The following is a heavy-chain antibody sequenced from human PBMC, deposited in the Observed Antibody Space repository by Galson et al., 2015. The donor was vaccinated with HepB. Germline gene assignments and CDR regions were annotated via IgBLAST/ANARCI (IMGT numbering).Heavy chain of an antibody. J-gene: IGHJ4*02. Sequence: SLRLSCAASGFTFRNACMSWVRQAPGKGLEWVGRIKKKSEGGTTDYAAPVKGRFTISRDDSINTLYMEMNSLKTGDTALYYCTTSLEMTTVQYWGQATLVTASS. CDR2: IKKKSEGGTT. CDR1: GFTFRNAC. V-gene: IGHV3-15*01. D-gene: IGHD4-11*01. CDR3: TTSLEMTTVQY.